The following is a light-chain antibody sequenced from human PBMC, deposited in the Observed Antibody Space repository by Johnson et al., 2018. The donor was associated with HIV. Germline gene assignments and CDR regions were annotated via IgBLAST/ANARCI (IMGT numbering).Light chain of an antibody. Sequence: QSVLTQPPSVSAAPGQKVTISCSGSSSNIGNNFVSWYQQLPGAAPRLLIYEDYKRPSGIPDRFSGSKSGASATLGITGLQTGDEADYYCGTWDSSMNTFVCGTGTTVTVL. CDR2: EDY. CDR1: SSNIGNNF. CDR3: GTWDSSMNTFV. V-gene: IGLV1-51*02. J-gene: IGLJ1*01.